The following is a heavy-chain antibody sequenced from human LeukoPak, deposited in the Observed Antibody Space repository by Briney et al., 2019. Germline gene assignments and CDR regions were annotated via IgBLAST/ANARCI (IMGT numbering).Heavy chain of an antibody. CDR2: VSAYADST. CDR3: ARDCIGCHGFDY. J-gene: IGHJ4*02. Sequence: ASVKVSCKASGYTFINYGISWVRQAPGQGLEWMGWVSAYADSTNYVQKFQGRVTMTTDTSTSTAYMELRSLRSDDTAIYYCARDCIGCHGFDYWGQGTLVTVSS. D-gene: IGHD2-15*01. CDR1: GYTFINYG. V-gene: IGHV1-18*01.